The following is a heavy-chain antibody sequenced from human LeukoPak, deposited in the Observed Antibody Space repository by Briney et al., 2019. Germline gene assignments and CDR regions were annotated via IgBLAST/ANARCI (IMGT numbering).Heavy chain of an antibody. D-gene: IGHD3-16*02. CDR1: GYIFTGYL. CDR3: ARGEGVNYRYSGFGYFNAVDY. J-gene: IGHJ4*02. CDR2: INPNSGGT. V-gene: IGHV1-2*02. Sequence: GASEKVSCRASGYIFTGYLVHWVRQAPGQSLEWMGWINPNSGGTKYAQKLLGRVTVTRDTSISTAYMQLSRLRSDDTAVYYCARGEGVNYRYSGFGYFNAVDYWGQGTLVTVSS.